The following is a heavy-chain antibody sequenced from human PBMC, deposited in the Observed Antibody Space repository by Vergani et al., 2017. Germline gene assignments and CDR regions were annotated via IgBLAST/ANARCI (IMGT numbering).Heavy chain of an antibody. J-gene: IGHJ3*02. D-gene: IGHD3-22*01. CDR2: IGSSTSYI. V-gene: IGHV3-21*01. CDR3: ARLLYXYDSSGPLSDAFDI. CDR1: GFSFSSYS. Sequence: EVQLVESGGGLVKPGGSLRLSCAASGFSFSSYSLNWVRQAPGKGLEWVPSIGSSTSYIYYADSVKGRFTISRDNAKNSLYLQMNSLRAEDTAVYYCARLLYXYDSSGPLSDAFDIWGQGTMVTVSS.